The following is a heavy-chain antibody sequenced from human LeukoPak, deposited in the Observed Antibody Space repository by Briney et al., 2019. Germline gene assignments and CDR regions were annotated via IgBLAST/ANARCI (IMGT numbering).Heavy chain of an antibody. CDR1: GFTFSSYA. J-gene: IGHJ4*02. CDR2: ISYDGSNK. CDR3: ASDAAGGYYPFYY. V-gene: IGHV3-30*04. Sequence: PGGSLSLYCAASGFTFSSYAMHWVRQAPGKGLEWVAVISYDGSNKYYADSVKGRFTISRDNSKNTLYLQMNSLRAEDTAVYYCASDAAGGYYPFYYSGEGTLVTVSS. D-gene: IGHD3-22*01.